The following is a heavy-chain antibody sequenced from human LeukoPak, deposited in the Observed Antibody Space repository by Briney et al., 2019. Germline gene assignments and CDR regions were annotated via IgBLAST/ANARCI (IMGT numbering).Heavy chain of an antibody. D-gene: IGHD3-22*01. CDR2: IYYSGST. CDR3: ARSQKSYYYDSSGYYYGGTLDY. J-gene: IGHJ4*02. CDR1: GGSISSGGYY. Sequence: SETLSLTCTVSGGSISSGGYYWSWIRQHPGKGLEWIGYIYYSGSTYYNPSLKSRVTISVDTSKNQFSLKLSSVTAADTAVYYCARSQKSYYYDSSGYYYGGTLDYWGKGTLVTVSS. V-gene: IGHV4-31*03.